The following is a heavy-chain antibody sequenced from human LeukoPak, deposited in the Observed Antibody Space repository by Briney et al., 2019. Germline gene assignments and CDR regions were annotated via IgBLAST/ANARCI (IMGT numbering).Heavy chain of an antibody. D-gene: IGHD3-22*01. CDR3: ARDGYYDSSGYYR. V-gene: IGHV4-61*01. CDR1: GGSVSSGSYY. CDR2: IYYSGST. J-gene: IGHJ4*02. Sequence: PSETLSLTCTVSGGSVSSGSYYWSWIRQPPGKGLEWIGYIYYSGSTNYNPSLKSRVTISVDTSKNQFSLKLSSVTAADTAVYYCARDGYYDSSGYYRWGQGTLVTVSS.